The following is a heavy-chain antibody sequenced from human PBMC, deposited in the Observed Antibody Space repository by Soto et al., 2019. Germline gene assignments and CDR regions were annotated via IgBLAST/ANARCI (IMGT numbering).Heavy chain of an antibody. V-gene: IGHV3-33*01. Sequence: PGGSLRLSCAASGFTFSSYGMHWVRQAPGKGLEWVAVIWYDGSNKYYADSVKGRFTISRDNSKNTLYLQMNSLRAEDTAVYYCARDGPYYGMDVWSQGTTVTVSS. CDR3: ARDGPYYGMDV. CDR2: IWYDGSNK. J-gene: IGHJ6*02. CDR1: GFTFSSYG.